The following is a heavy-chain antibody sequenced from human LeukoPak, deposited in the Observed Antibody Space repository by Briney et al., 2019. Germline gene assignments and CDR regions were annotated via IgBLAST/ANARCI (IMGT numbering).Heavy chain of an antibody. CDR1: GGSFSGYY. CDR2: INHSGST. Sequence: SETLSLTCAVYGGSFSGYYWSWIRQPPGEGLDGIGEINHSGSTNYNPSLKSRVTISLDTSKNQFSLTFTSVNAAGTAEYHFSRALVVPAAIGDGVSLYCYYDYMDVWGKGTTVTVSS. J-gene: IGHJ6*03. D-gene: IGHD2-2*01. V-gene: IGHV4-34*01. CDR3: SRALVVPAAIGDGVSLYCYYDYMDV.